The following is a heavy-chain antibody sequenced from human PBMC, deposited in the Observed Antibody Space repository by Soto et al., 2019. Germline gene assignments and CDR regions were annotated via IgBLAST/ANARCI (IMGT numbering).Heavy chain of an antibody. CDR2: IYHSGST. D-gene: IGHD3-22*01. V-gene: IGHV4-4*02. CDR3: ATVPTYYYHSSGYRPLDH. CDR1: GGSISSGNW. J-gene: IGHJ4*02. Sequence: SETLSLTCPVSGGSISSGNWWSWVRQPPGKGLGWIGEIYHSGSTNYNPSLKSRVTISVDKSKDRISLKLGSVTAAXTAVYYCATVPTYYYHSSGYRPLDHSAQGTLVTVS.